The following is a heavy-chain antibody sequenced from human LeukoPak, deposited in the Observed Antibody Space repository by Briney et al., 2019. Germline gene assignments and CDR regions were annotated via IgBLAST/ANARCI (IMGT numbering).Heavy chain of an antibody. CDR2: ISGAGDNT. Sequence: GGSLRLSCAASGFTFSRYSMNWVRQAPGKGLEWVSTISGAGDNTYYADSVKGRFTISRDNSKNTLYLQMNGLRAEDTAIYYCAKDRIPGAGTLLGYWGQGTLVTVSS. V-gene: IGHV3-23*01. D-gene: IGHD2-2*01. CDR1: GFTFSRYS. J-gene: IGHJ4*02. CDR3: AKDRIPGAGTLLGY.